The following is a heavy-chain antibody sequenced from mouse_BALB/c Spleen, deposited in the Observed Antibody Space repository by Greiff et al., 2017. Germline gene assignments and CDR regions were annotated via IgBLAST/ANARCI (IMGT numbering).Heavy chain of an antibody. CDR2: ISSGGGST. J-gene: IGHJ2*01. D-gene: IGHD1-1*01. CDR1: GFAFSSYD. Sequence: DVQLQESGGGLVKPGGSLKLSCAASGFAFSSYDMSWVRQTPEKRLEWVAYISSGGGSTYYPDTVKGRFTISRDNAKNTLYLQMSSLKSEDTAMYYCARHNYYGSSYDYWGQGTTLTVSS. V-gene: IGHV5-12-1*01. CDR3: ARHNYYGSSYDY.